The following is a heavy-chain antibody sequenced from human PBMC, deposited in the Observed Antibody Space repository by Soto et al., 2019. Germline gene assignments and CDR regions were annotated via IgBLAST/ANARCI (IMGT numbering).Heavy chain of an antibody. D-gene: IGHD1-1*01. J-gene: IGHJ4*02. CDR1: GGSFSGSY. CDR2: INHSGST. Sequence: QVQLQQWGAGLLKPSETLYLTCAVYGGSFSGSYWRWIRQPPGKGLEWIVEINHSGSTNYTPSLTRRATTSVVASNIDFSLNLSSVTAADRAGYYCARGQSSLVLECWGQGVRVTVPS. CDR3: ARGQSSLVLEC. V-gene: IGHV4-34*01.